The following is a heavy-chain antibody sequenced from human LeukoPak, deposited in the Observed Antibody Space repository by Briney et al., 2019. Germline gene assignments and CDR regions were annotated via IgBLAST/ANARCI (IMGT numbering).Heavy chain of an antibody. V-gene: IGHV3-48*01. CDR2: ISSSSTTI. CDR3: ARDFLEDVY. J-gene: IGHJ4*02. D-gene: IGHD3-3*01. CDR1: GFTFSNYN. Sequence: PGGSLRLSCAASGFTFSNYNMNWVRQAPGKGLEWVSYISSSSTTIRYADSVRGRFTISRDNARNSLYLQMNSLRAEDTAVYYCARDFLEDVYWGQGTLVTVSS.